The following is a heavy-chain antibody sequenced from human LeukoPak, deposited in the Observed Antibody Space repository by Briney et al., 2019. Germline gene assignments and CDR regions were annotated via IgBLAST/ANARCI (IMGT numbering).Heavy chain of an antibody. J-gene: IGHJ4*02. CDR2: ISGNGYNT. V-gene: IGHV3-23*01. CDR1: GFTLGTYA. CDR3: AKGVRLWFAFYFDY. Sequence: GESLRLSCAGSGFTLGTYAMSWVRQAPGKGLEWVSAISGNGYNTYYADSVKGRFTISSESSGNTLYLQMHNLRAEDTAVYYCAKGVRLWFAFYFDYWGQGTLVTVSS. D-gene: IGHD3-10*01.